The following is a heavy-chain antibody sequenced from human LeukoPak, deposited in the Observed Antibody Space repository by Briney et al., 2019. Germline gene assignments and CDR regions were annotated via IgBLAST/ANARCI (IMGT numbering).Heavy chain of an antibody. Sequence: ASVKVSCKASGYTFTGYYMHWVRQAPGQGLEWMGWINPNSGGTSYAQKFQGRVTMTRDTSISTAYMELSSLRSDDTAVYYCAREVFGRGFDYCGQGTLVTVSS. CDR1: GYTFTGYY. CDR2: INPNSGGT. J-gene: IGHJ4*02. V-gene: IGHV1-2*02. CDR3: AREVFGRGFDY. D-gene: IGHD3-3*01.